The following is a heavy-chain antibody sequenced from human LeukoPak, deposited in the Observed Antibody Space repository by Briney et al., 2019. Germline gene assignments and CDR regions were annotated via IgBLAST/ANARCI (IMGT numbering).Heavy chain of an antibody. Sequence: SETLSLTCAVYGGSFSGYYWSWIRQPPGKGLEWIGEVNHSGSTNYNPSLKSRVTISVDTSKNQFSLKLSPVTAADTAVYYCARGRFKTTVDYWGQGTLVTVSS. V-gene: IGHV4-34*01. CDR3: ARGRFKTTVDY. CDR1: GGSFSGYY. CDR2: VNHSGST. D-gene: IGHD1-1*01. J-gene: IGHJ4*02.